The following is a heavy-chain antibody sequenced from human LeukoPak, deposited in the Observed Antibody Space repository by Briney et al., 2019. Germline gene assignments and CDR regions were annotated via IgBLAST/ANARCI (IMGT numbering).Heavy chain of an antibody. CDR3: ARGRAYQLLYYFDY. J-gene: IGHJ4*02. V-gene: IGHV4-34*01. D-gene: IGHD2-2*01. CDR2: INHSGST. Sequence: SETLSLTCAVYGGSFSGYYWSWIRQPPGKGLEWIGEINHSGSTNYNPSLKSRVTISVDTSKNQFSLKLSSVTAADTVVYYCARGRAYQLLYYFDYWGQGTLVTVSS. CDR1: GGSFSGYY.